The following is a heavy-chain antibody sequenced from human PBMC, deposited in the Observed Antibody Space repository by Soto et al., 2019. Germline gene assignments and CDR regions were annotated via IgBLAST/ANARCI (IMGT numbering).Heavy chain of an antibody. CDR1: GGTFSSYA. D-gene: IGHD3-22*01. CDR2: IIPIFGTA. J-gene: IGHJ5*02. V-gene: IGHV1-69*06. CDR3: ARDPYDSSGYYTNWFAP. Sequence: GASVKLSCKASGGTFSSYAISWARQAPGQGLEWMGGIIPIFGTANYAQKFQGRVTITADKSTSTAYMELSSLRSEDTAVYYCARDPYDSSGYYTNWFAPRGQRTPDIVSS.